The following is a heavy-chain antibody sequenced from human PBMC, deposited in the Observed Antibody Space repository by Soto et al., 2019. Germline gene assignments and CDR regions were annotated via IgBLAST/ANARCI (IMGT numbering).Heavy chain of an antibody. D-gene: IGHD5-18*01. CDR3: AKVPGGLQLWGFFDY. CDR2: MSYDGSHE. V-gene: IGHV3-30*18. CDR1: GFTFSHSG. J-gene: IGHJ4*03. Sequence: GGSLRLSCAASGFTFSHSGMHWVRQSQGKGLEWVAVMSYDGSHEYYADSVKGRFTIFRDNSENTLYLQINSLRAEDTAVYYCAKVPGGLQLWGFFDYWGQGTLVTVSS.